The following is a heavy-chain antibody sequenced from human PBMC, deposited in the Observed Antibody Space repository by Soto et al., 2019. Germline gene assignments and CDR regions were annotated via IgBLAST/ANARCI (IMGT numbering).Heavy chain of an antibody. CDR2: IIPIFATA. V-gene: IGHV1-69*13. CDR3: ARDRTTEDNYYGMDV. Sequence: GASVKVSRKASGGTFSSYAISWVRQAPGQGLEWMGGIIPIFATANSAQKFQGRVTITADESTSTAYMELSSLRSEDTAVYYCARDRTTEDNYYGMDVWGQGTTVTVSS. CDR1: GGTFSSYA. D-gene: IGHD4-17*01. J-gene: IGHJ6*02.